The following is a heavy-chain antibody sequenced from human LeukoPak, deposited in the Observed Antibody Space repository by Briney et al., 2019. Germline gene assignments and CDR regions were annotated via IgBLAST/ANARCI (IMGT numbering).Heavy chain of an antibody. CDR3: ARRASTERGHSYGLDY. CDR1: GFSFSSYS. V-gene: IGHV3-21*01. Sequence: PGGSLRLSCAASGFSFSSYSMNWVRQAPGKGLEWVSSISFSGTYIYYADSLKGRITISRDNARRSLFLQMNSLRAEGTAVYYCARRASTERGHSYGLDYWGQETLVTVSS. J-gene: IGHJ4*02. D-gene: IGHD5-18*01. CDR2: ISFSGTYI.